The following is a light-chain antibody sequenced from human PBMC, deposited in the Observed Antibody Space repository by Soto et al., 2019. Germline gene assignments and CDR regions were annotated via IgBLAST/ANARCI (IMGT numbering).Light chain of an antibody. CDR1: SGHSSNA. V-gene: IGLV4-69*01. CDR2: VNSDGSH. CDR3: QTWGAGIQL. Sequence: QSVLTQSPSASDSLGASVKLTCTLSSGHSSNAIAWHQQKPEKGPRYLMKVNSDGSHSKVDGIPDRFSGSSSGAERYLTISSLQSEDEADYYCQTWGAGIQLFGGGTKLTVL. J-gene: IGLJ2*01.